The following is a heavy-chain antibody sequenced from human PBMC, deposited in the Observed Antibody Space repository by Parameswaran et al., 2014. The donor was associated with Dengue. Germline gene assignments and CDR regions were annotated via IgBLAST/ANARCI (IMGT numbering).Heavy chain of an antibody. D-gene: IGHD3-3*01. CDR3: ARDDVPVLRFLEWLPSGFDY. CDR2: ISSSGSTI. V-gene: IGHV3-48*03. J-gene: IGHJ4*02. Sequence: VRQAPGKGLEWVSYISSSGSTIYYADSVKGRFTISRDNAKNSLYLQMNSLRAEDTAVYYCARDDVPVLRFLEWLPSGFDYWGQGTLVTVSS.